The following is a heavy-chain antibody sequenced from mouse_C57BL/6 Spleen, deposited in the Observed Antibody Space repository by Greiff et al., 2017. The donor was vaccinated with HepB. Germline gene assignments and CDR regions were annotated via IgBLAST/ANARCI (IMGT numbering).Heavy chain of an antibody. CDR3: TRYHYYGSSLYAMDY. CDR2: IDPETGGT. J-gene: IGHJ4*01. V-gene: IGHV1-15*01. Sequence: VQRVESGAELVRPGASVTLSCKASGYTFTDYEMHWVKQTPVHGLEWIGAIDPETGGTAYNQKFKGKAILTADKSSSTAYMELRSLTSEDSAVYYCTRYHYYGSSLYAMDYWGQGTSVTVSS. D-gene: IGHD1-1*01. CDR1: GYTFTDYE.